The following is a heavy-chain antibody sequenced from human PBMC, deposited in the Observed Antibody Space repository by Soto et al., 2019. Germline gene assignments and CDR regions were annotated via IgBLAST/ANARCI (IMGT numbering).Heavy chain of an antibody. Sequence: SVKVSCKASGGTFSTYSINWVRQAPGQGREWMGGIIPLFGTTNYAQKFKGRVTITADESTSTAYMELSSLRAEDTAMYYCATYSDTYLNWLDPWAQGILVTVSS. D-gene: IGHD5-18*01. CDR3: ATYSDTYLNWLDP. CDR1: GGTFSTYS. J-gene: IGHJ5*02. V-gene: IGHV1-69*13. CDR2: IIPLFGTT.